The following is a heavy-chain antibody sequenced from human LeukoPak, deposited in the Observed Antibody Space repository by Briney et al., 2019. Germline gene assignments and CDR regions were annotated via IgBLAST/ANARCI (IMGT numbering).Heavy chain of an antibody. J-gene: IGHJ4*02. CDR3: ARGGLWFGEYSSLDY. Sequence: GGSLRLSCTASGFTFSSTWMHWVRQAPGKGLVWVSRINSDGSSTIYADSVKGRFTISRDNAKNSLFLQMNSLRAEDTAVYYCARGGLWFGEYSSLDYWGQGTLVTVSS. V-gene: IGHV3-74*01. D-gene: IGHD3-10*01. CDR2: INSDGSST. CDR1: GFTFSSTW.